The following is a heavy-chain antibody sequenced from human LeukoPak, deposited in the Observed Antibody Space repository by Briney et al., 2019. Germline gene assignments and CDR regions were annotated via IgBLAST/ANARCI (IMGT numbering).Heavy chain of an antibody. CDR3: AIDGYYYYGMDV. V-gene: IGHV3-7*01. Sequence: GGSLRLSCAASGFTFSSYWMGWVRQAPGKGLEWVANIKQDGIEQYYVDPVKGRFTISRDNAKNSLYLKMNSLRAEDTAVYYCAIDGYYYYGMDVWGQGTTVSVSS. J-gene: IGHJ6*01. CDR1: GFTFSSYW. CDR2: IKQDGIEQ.